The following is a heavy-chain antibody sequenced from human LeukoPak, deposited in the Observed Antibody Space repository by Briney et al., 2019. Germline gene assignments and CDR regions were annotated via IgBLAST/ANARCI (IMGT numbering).Heavy chain of an antibody. V-gene: IGHV1-8*01. CDR3: ARKSN. J-gene: IGHJ4*02. Sequence: DSVKVSCKASGYPVTSYDINWVRQATGQGLEWMGWMNPNSGDTGFAQKFQGRVTMTRDTTISTAYMELSSLRSEDTAVYYCARKSNWGQGTLVTVSS. CDR2: MNPNSGDT. D-gene: IGHD1-14*01. CDR1: GYPVTSYD.